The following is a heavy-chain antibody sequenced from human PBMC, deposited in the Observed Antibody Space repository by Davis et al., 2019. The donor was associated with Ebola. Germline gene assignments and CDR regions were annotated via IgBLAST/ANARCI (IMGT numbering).Heavy chain of an antibody. D-gene: IGHD6-13*01. CDR2: INHSGST. V-gene: IGHV4-34*01. J-gene: IGHJ5*01. CDR3: VRGLGMGWFDS. CDR1: GGSFSDYY. Sequence: SETLSLTCAVYGGSFSDYYWTWIRQSPGKGLEWIGEINHSGSTNYNPSLKSRVTISVDTSKNQFSLKLSSVTAADTAVYYCVRGLGMGWFDSWGQGTLVTVSS.